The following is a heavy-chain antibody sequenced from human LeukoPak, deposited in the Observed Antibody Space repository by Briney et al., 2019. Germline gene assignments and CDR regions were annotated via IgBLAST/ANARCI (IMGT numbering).Heavy chain of an antibody. CDR3: ARESKTSGSPHNDV. J-gene: IGHJ3*01. Sequence: PGGSLRLSCAASGFTFSRYVMHWVRRAPGKGLEWVAVIWHDGTNENYADSVKGRFIISRDNSRNTVFLQIHDLRVEDTAVYYCARESKTSGSPHNDVRGQGTMVTVSS. D-gene: IGHD1-26*01. CDR1: GFTFSRYV. CDR2: IWHDGTNE. V-gene: IGHV3-33*01.